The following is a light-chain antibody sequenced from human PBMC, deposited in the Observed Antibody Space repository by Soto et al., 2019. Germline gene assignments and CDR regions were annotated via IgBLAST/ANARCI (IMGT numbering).Light chain of an antibody. J-gene: IGLJ3*02. CDR1: TSDIGSNY. Sequence: QSVLTQPTSVSAAPGQKVTISCYGSTSDIGSNYVSWYQQLPGTAPKVLIYDNNKRPSGIPDRFSGSKSGTSATLGITGLQTGDEADYYCGTWDSSLSAGVFGGGTKLTVL. CDR2: DNN. CDR3: GTWDSSLSAGV. V-gene: IGLV1-51*01.